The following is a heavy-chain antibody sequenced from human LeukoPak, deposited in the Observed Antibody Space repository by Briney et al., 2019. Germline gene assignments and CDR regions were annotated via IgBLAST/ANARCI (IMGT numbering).Heavy chain of an antibody. CDR3: ASRAYSSGPYDAFDI. CDR1: GYTFTSYY. V-gene: IGHV1-46*01. D-gene: IGHD6-19*01. J-gene: IGHJ3*02. CDR2: INPSGGST. Sequence: VSVKVSCKASGYTFTSYYMHWVRQAPGQGLEWMGIINPSGGSTSYAQKFQGRVTMTRDTSTSTVYMELSSLRSEDTAVYYCASRAYSSGPYDAFDIWGQGTMVTVSS.